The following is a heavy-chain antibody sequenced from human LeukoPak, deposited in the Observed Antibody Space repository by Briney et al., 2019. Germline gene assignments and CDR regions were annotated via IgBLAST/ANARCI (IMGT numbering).Heavy chain of an antibody. D-gene: IGHD3-9*01. CDR1: GGSISSGGYS. V-gene: IGHV4-30-2*01. Sequence: PSEPLSLTCTVSGGSISSGGYSWSWIRQPRGKGLEWIGYIYDSGSTYYNPSLKSRVTISVDRSKNQFSLKLSSVTAADTAVYYCARAPLYYDILTGYPDAFDIWGQGTMVTVSS. CDR3: ARAPLYYDILTGYPDAFDI. CDR2: IYDSGST. J-gene: IGHJ3*02.